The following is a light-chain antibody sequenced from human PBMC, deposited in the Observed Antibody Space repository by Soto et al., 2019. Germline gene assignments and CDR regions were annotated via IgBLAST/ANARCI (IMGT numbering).Light chain of an antibody. CDR1: SSDVGGYNY. CDR3: SSYTSSTTLGVV. CDR2: DVS. Sequence: QPASVSGSPGQSITISCTGTSSDVGGYNYVSWYQQHPGKAPKFMIYDVSNRPSGVSNRFSGSKSGNTASLTISGLQAEDEADYYCSSYTSSTTLGVVFGGGTKLTVL. V-gene: IGLV2-14*01. J-gene: IGLJ2*01.